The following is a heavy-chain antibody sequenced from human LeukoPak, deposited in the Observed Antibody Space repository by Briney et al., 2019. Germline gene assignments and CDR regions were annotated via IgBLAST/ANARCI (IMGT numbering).Heavy chain of an antibody. CDR3: ARVGSSWYVWHPIDY. V-gene: IGHV3-30*01. J-gene: IGHJ4*02. Sequence: GGSLRLSCAASGFTFSSYAMHWVRQAPGKGLEWVAVISYDGSNKYYADSVKGRFTISRDNSKNTLYLQMNSLRAEDTAVYYCARVGSSWYVWHPIDYWGQGTLVTVSS. CDR1: GFTFSSYA. CDR2: ISYDGSNK. D-gene: IGHD6-13*01.